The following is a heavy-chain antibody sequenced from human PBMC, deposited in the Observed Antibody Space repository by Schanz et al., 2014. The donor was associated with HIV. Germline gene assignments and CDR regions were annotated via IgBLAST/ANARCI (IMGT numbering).Heavy chain of an antibody. D-gene: IGHD4-17*01. J-gene: IGHJ5*02. CDR1: GYTFTSFG. CDR2: INPNSGGT. Sequence: QVQLVQSGAEVKKPGASVKVSCKASGYTFTSFGVTWVRQAPGQGLEWMGWINPNSGGTNYAQKFQGRVTMTRDTSISTAYMELSRLRSDDTAVYYCARDPGATVMYNWFDPWDQGTLVTVSS. V-gene: IGHV1-2*02. CDR3: ARDPGATVMYNWFDP.